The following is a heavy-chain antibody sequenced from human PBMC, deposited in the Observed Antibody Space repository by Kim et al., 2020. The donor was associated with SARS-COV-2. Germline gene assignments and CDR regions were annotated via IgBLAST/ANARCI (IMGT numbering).Heavy chain of an antibody. CDR3: AKAGSTGATYYFDY. J-gene: IGHJ4*02. D-gene: IGHD1-1*01. V-gene: IGHV3-9*01. CDR1: GFAFEDYS. CDR2: ISWNSESI. Sequence: GGSLRLSCVDSGFAFEDYSMFWVWQGPGKGLESISGISWNSESIGYEDSVKGRFTISRDNAKKSLYLQMNSLRGEDTVLYYCAKAGSTGATYYFDYWGQG.